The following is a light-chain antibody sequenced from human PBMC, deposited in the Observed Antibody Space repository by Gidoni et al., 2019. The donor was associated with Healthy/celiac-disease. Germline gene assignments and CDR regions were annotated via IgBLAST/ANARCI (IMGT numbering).Light chain of an antibody. J-gene: IGLJ2*01. CDR3: AAWDDSLNAGV. Sequence: QSVLTQPPSASGTPGQRVTISCSGSSSNIGSNTVNWYQQLPGTAPTLLIYSNNQRPSGVPDRFSGSKSGTSASLAISGLQSEDEADYYCAAWDDSLNAGVFGGGTKLTVL. CDR1: SSNIGSNT. V-gene: IGLV1-44*01. CDR2: SNN.